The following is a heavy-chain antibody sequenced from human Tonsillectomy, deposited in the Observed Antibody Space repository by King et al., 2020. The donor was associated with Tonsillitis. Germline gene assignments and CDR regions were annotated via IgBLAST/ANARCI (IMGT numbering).Heavy chain of an antibody. J-gene: IGHJ4*02. D-gene: IGHD3-16*01. Sequence: VQLVESGGGLVQPGGSLSLSCAASGFAFSDFWMSWVRQAPGKGLEGVASIKQDGRETHYVDSVKGRLTISRDNAKNLVYLQLNSLRAEDTAIYYGLMGAWALDNWGQGTLVTVSS. CDR2: IKQDGRET. CDR1: GFAFSDFW. CDR3: LMGAWALDN. V-gene: IGHV3-7*01.